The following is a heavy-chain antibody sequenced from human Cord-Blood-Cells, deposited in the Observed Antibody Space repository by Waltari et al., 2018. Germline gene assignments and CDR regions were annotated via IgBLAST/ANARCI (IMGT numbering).Heavy chain of an antibody. D-gene: IGHD2-15*01. CDR1: GCSISSYS. CDR2: IYYSGNT. CDR3: ARVVVVAATRAFDI. J-gene: IGHJ3*02. V-gene: IGHV4-59*01. Sequence: QVQLQESGPGLVKPSETLSLTCTVPGCSISSYSLSWIRQPPGKGLEWIGYIYYSGNTNYNPSLKSRVTISVDTSKNQFSLKLSSVTAADTAVYYCARVVVVAATRAFDIWGQGTMVTVSS.